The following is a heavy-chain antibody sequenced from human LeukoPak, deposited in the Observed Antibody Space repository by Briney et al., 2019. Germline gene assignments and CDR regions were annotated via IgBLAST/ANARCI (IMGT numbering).Heavy chain of an antibody. D-gene: IGHD2-2*01. CDR3: ARNIVVVPAAIERDDAFDI. CDR2: IYYSGST. Sequence: SETLSLTCTVSGGSISSYYWSWIRQPPGKGLEWIGYIYYSGSTNYNPSLKSRVTISVDTSKNQFSLKLSSVTAADTAVYYCARNIVVVPAAIERDDAFDIWGQGTMVTVSS. V-gene: IGHV4-59*12. CDR1: GGSISSYY. J-gene: IGHJ3*02.